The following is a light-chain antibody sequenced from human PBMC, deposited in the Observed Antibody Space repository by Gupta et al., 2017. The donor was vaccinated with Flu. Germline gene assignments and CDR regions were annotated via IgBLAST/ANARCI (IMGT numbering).Light chain of an antibody. CDR2: DGS. CDR3: QLRST. CDR1: QSVGSY. Sequence: EIVLTQIPATLSLSPGERATLSCRANQSVGSYLAWYQQKPGQAPRLLIYDGSNRATGIQARFSGSGSGTDFTLTNSSLGTEGFAVYDCQLRSTFGPGTKVDFK. V-gene: IGKV3-11*01. J-gene: IGKJ3*01.